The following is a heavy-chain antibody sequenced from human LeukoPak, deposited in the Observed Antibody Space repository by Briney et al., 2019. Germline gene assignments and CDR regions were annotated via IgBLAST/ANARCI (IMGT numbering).Heavy chain of an antibody. CDR1: RYTFTDYY. J-gene: IGHJ5*02. CDR3: ARGRIVENLAVTPNWLDP. V-gene: IGHV1-2*02. CDR2: IDPNTGST. Sequence: ASVKVSCKASRYTFTDYYIHWVRQAPGQGLEWMGLIDPNTGSTNYAQMFEDRVTVTRDTSINTAYMELRRLRPDDTAVHYCARGRIVENLAVTPNWLDPWGQGTLVTVSS. D-gene: IGHD2-15*01.